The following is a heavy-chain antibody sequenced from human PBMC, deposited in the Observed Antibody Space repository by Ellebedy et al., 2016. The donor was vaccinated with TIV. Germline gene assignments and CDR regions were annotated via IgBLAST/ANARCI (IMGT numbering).Heavy chain of an antibody. CDR2: ISTSSRTI. V-gene: IGHV3-48*02. Sequence: PGGSLRLSCAASGFSFGSYSMNWVRQAPGKGLEWVSSISTSSRTIYYADSVEGRFTISSDNAENSLYLQMNSLRDEDTAVYYCARDRSSTSKLVPDYWGQGTLVTVSS. CDR3: ARDRSSTSKLVPDY. J-gene: IGHJ4*02. CDR1: GFSFGSYS. D-gene: IGHD6-13*01.